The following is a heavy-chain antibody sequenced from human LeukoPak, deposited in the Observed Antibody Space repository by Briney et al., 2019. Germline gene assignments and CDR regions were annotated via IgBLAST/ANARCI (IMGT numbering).Heavy chain of an antibody. CDR1: GGSISSSSYY. CDR2: IYYSGST. D-gene: IGHD4-17*01. CDR3: AGREIYGTHDGMDV. J-gene: IGHJ6*01. V-gene: IGHV4-39*01. Sequence: PSETLSLTCTVSGGSISSSSYYWGWIRQPPGKGLEWIGRIYYSGSTYYNPSLKSRVTISVDTSKNQFSLKLSFVTAADTAVYYCAGREIYGTHDGMDVCGQGTTVTVSS.